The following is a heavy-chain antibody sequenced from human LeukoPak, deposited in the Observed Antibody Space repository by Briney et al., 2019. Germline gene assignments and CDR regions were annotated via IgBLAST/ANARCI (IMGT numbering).Heavy chain of an antibody. CDR1: GYTFTGNH. Sequence: ASVKVSCKASGYTFTGNHMHWVRQAPGQGLEWMGWINPNSGGTNYAQKFQGRVIMTRDTSISTAYMELSRLGSDDTAVYCCARGGSTDSIHSCGGNCYFLDYWGQGTLVTVSS. CDR3: ARGGSTDSIHSCGGNCYFLDY. V-gene: IGHV1-2*02. J-gene: IGHJ4*02. CDR2: INPNSGGT. D-gene: IGHD2-21*02.